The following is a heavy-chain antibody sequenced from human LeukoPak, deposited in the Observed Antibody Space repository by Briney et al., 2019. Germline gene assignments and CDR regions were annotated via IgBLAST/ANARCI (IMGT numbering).Heavy chain of an antibody. V-gene: IGHV4-61*02. J-gene: IGHJ5*02. CDR1: GDSMSSGNNY. D-gene: IGHD3-22*01. CDR3: ARDMILFPYNWFDL. Sequence: SETLSLTCTVSGDSMSSGNNYWSWLRQPAGKGLEWIARIYTSGSSIYNPSLKSRVTISIDTSKNQFSLNLSSVTAADTAIYYCARDMILFPYNWFDLWGQGILVTVSS. CDR2: IYTSGSS.